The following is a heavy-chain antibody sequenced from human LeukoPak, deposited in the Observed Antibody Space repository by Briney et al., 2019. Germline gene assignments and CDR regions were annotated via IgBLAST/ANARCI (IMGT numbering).Heavy chain of an antibody. CDR1: GGTFSSYA. J-gene: IGHJ3*02. CDR3: ARKHRRDGYNWGAFDI. Sequence: ASVKVSCKASGGTFSSYAISWVRQAPGQGLEWMGRIIPIFGTANYAQKFQGRVTITTDESTSTAYMELSSLRSEDTAVYYCARKHRRDGYNWGAFDIWGQGTMVTVSS. CDR2: IIPIFGTA. D-gene: IGHD5-24*01. V-gene: IGHV1-69*05.